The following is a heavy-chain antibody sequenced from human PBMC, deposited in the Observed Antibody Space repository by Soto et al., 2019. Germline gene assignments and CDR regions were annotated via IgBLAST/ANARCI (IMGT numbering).Heavy chain of an antibody. CDR1: GFSFSTYG. CDR3: VKDGPNWGRDFDN. CDR2: IWHDGSNK. D-gene: IGHD7-27*01. V-gene: IGHV3-33*06. J-gene: IGHJ4*02. Sequence: QVQLVESGGGVVQPGRSLRLSCAASGFSFSTYGMHWVRQAPGKGLEWVAVIWHDGSNKYYADSVKGRFTISRDNSKNTLYLEMNSLRAEDTAVYCCVKDGPNWGRDFDNWGQGTLVIVSS.